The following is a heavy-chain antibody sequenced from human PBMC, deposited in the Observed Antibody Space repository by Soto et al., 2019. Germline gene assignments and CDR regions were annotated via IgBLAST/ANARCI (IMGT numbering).Heavy chain of an antibody. V-gene: IGHV1-18*01. CDR3: AGGGTPIDY. D-gene: IGHD3-16*01. CDR1: GYTFTNFG. J-gene: IGHJ4*02. CDR2: ISAYNGNT. Sequence: QVQLVQSGAEVKKPGASVKVSCKASGYTFTNFGISWVRQAPGQGLEWMGWISAYNGNTNYAQNFQGRVTMTTDTSKSTAYMEMRSLRAGDTAVYYCAGGGTPIDYWGQGTLVTVSS.